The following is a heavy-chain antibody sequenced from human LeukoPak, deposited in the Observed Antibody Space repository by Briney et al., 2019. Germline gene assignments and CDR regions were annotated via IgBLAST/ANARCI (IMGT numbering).Heavy chain of an antibody. CDR2: INHSGIT. CDR1: GGSLSGYY. V-gene: IGHV4-34*01. J-gene: IGHJ4*02. CDR3: ARLGGSGSHHGGAIDY. Sequence: PSETLSLTCALYGGSLSGYYWSWIRQPPGKGLEWIGEINHSGITNYNPSLKSRVTISVDTSKNQFSLKLSSVNAAHTAVYYCARLGGSGSHHGGAIDYWGQGTLVTVSS. D-gene: IGHD3-10*01.